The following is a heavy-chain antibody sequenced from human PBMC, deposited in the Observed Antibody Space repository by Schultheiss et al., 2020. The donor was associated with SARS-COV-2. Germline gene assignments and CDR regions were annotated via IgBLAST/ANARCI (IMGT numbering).Heavy chain of an antibody. J-gene: IGHJ4*02. CDR2: IYYSGTT. D-gene: IGHD6-19*01. Sequence: SETLSLTCAVYGGSFSGYYWGWIRQPPGKGLEWIGYIYYSGTTYYNPSLKSRVTISVDTSKNQFSLKLSSVTAADTAVYYCARTSVAGKPFDYWGQGTLVTVSS. V-gene: IGHV4-34*01. CDR3: ARTSVAGKPFDY. CDR1: GGSFSGYY.